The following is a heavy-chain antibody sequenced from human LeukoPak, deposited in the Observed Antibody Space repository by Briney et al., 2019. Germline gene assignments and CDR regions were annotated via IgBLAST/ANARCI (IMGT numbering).Heavy chain of an antibody. CDR2: INHSGST. V-gene: IGHV4-34*01. Sequence: SETLSLTCAVYGGSFSGYCWSWIRQPPGKGLEWIGEINHSGSTNYNPSLKSRVTISVDTSKNQFSLKLSSVTAADTAVYYCARGRPNYYGSRYAFDVWGQGTMVTVSS. CDR1: GGSFSGYC. CDR3: ARGRPNYYGSRYAFDV. D-gene: IGHD3-10*01. J-gene: IGHJ3*01.